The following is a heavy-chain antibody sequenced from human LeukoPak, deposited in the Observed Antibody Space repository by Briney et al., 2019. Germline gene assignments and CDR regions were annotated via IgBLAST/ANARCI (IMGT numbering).Heavy chain of an antibody. CDR1: GFTFSSYG. CDR2: ISYDGSNK. CDR3: AKELYYYGSGSPFDY. Sequence: GGSLRLSCAATGFTFSSYGMHWVRQAPGKGLEWVAVISYDGSNKYYADSVKGRFTISRDNSKNTLYLQMNSLRAEDTAVYYCAKELYYYGSGSPFDYWGQGTLVTVSS. J-gene: IGHJ4*02. D-gene: IGHD3-10*01. V-gene: IGHV3-30*18.